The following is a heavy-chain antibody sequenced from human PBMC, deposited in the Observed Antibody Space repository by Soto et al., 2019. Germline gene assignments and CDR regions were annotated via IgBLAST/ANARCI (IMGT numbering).Heavy chain of an antibody. CDR2: IYYSGST. CDR1: GGSISSGGYY. CDR3: ARGGYDFWRGYQYPSPYSGMDV. V-gene: IGHV4-31*03. J-gene: IGHJ6*02. Sequence: SETLSLTCTVSGGSISSGGYYWSWIRQHPGKSLEWIGYIYYSGSTYYNPSLKSRATISVDTSKNQFSLKLSSVTAADTAVYYCARGGYDFWRGYQYPSPYSGMDVWGQGTTVTVSS. D-gene: IGHD3-3*01.